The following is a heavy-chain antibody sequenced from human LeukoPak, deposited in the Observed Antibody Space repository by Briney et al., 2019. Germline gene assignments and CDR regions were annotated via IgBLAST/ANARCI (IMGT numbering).Heavy chain of an antibody. J-gene: IGHJ4*02. Sequence: PGGSLRLSCAASGFTFSSYGMHWVRQAPAKGLGWVAFIRYDGSNKYYADSLKGRFTISRDNSKNTLYLQMNSLRAEDTAVYYCARGAWPAYYFDYWGQGTLVTVSS. CDR1: GFTFSSYG. CDR2: IRYDGSNK. V-gene: IGHV3-30*02. CDR3: ARGAWPAYYFDY.